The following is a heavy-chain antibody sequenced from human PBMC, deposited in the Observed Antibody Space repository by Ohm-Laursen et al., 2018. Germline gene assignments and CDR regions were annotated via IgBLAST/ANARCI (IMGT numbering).Heavy chain of an antibody. CDR2: ISYDGSNK. D-gene: IGHD3-10*01. CDR1: GSTFSSYG. CDR3: AKDRSAVGDY. V-gene: IGHV3-30*18. J-gene: IGHJ4*02. Sequence: SLRLSCAASGSTFSSYGMHWVRQAPGKGLEWVAVISYDGSNKYYADSVKGRFTISRDNSKNTLYLQMNSLRAEDTAVYYCAKDRSAVGDYWGQGTLVTVSS.